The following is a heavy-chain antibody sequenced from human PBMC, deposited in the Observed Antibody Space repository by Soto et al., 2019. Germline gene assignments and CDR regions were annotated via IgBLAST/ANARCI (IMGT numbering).Heavy chain of an antibody. CDR3: ASPGGPTQAPEARRAFDI. CDR2: IIPIFGTA. V-gene: IGHV1-69*13. Sequence: SVKVSCKASGGTFSSYAISWVRQAPGRGLEWMGGIIPIFGTANYAQKCQGRFTITADESTSTAYMELSSLRSEDTAVYSCASPGGPTQAPEARRAFDIWGQGTMLTASS. CDR1: GGTFSSYA. J-gene: IGHJ3*02.